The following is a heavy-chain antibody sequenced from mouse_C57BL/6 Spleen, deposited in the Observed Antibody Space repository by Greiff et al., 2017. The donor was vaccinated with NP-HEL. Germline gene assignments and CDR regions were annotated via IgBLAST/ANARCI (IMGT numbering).Heavy chain of an antibody. V-gene: IGHV1-64*01. J-gene: IGHJ2*01. CDR2: IHPNSGST. Sequence: VQLQQSGAELVKPGASVKLSCKASGYTFTSYWMHWVKQRPGQGLEWIGMIHPNSGSTNYNEKFKSKATLTVDKSSSTAYMQLSSLTSEDSAVYYCASEDPYYFDYWGQGTTLTVSS. CDR3: ASEDPYYFDY. CDR1: GYTFTSYW.